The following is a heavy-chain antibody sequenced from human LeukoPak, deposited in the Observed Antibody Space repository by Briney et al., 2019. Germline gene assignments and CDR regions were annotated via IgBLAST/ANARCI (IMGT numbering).Heavy chain of an antibody. J-gene: IGHJ5*02. CDR1: GFTFSSYG. Sequence: GGTLRLSCAASGFTFSSYGMNWVRQAPGKGLEWVSGISGSGGSTYYADSVKGRFTISRDNSKNTLYLQMNSLRAEDTAVYYCAKSSGTSFDWFDPWGQGTLVTVSS. D-gene: IGHD3-10*01. CDR3: AKSSGTSFDWFDP. V-gene: IGHV3-23*01. CDR2: ISGSGGST.